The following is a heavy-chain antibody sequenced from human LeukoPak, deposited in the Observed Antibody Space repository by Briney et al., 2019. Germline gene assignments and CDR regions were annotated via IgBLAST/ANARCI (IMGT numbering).Heavy chain of an antibody. J-gene: IGHJ5*02. D-gene: IGHD5-12*01. Sequence: PGGSLRLSCAASGFTFSSYSMNWVRQAPGKGLEWVSSISSSSSYIYYADSVKGRFTISRDNAKNSLYLQMNSLRAEDTAVYYCAREYSGYDPNLFDPWGQGTLVTVSS. CDR3: AREYSGYDPNLFDP. V-gene: IGHV3-21*01. CDR1: GFTFSSYS. CDR2: ISSSSSYI.